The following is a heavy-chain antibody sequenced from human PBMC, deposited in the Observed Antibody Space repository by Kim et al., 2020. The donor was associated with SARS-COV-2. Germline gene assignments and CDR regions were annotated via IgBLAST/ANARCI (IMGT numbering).Heavy chain of an antibody. CDR2: ISGSGGST. CDR1: GFTFSSYA. CDR3: AKDGQKSAITFGGGQGDP. Sequence: GGSLRLSCAASGFTFSSYAMSWVRQAPGKGLEWVSAISGSGGSTYYADSVKGRFTISRDNSKNTLYLQMNSLRAEDTAVYYCAKDGQKSAITFGGGQGDPWGQGTLVTVSS. D-gene: IGHD3-16*01. V-gene: IGHV3-23*01. J-gene: IGHJ5*02.